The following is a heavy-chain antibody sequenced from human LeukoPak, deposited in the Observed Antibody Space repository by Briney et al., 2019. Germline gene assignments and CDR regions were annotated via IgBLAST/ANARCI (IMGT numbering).Heavy chain of an antibody. CDR1: GSFSGYY. Sequence: PSETLSLTCAGGSFSGYYWSWIRQPPGKGLEWIGSIYYSGSTYYNPSLKSRVTISVDTSKNQFSLKLSPVTAADTAVYYCARENGDYGRGAFDYWAREPWSPSPQ. V-gene: IGHV4-34*01. J-gene: IGHJ4*02. CDR2: IYYSGST. D-gene: IGHD4-17*01. CDR3: ARENGDYGRGAFDY.